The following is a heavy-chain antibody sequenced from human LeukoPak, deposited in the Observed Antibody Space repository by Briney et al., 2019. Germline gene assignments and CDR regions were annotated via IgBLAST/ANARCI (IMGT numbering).Heavy chain of an antibody. Sequence: GGSLRLSCAASGFTFSSYVMSWVRQTPGKGLEWVSAINDSGSSTYYPDSVQGRVTLSRDNSQNTLYLQINTPRAENTPTYYTAKERPDGYNSLFFHYWGQGTVVTVSS. V-gene: IGHV3-23*01. CDR1: GFTFSSYV. D-gene: IGHD5-24*01. J-gene: IGHJ4*02. CDR2: INDSGSST. CDR3: AKERPDGYNSLFFHY.